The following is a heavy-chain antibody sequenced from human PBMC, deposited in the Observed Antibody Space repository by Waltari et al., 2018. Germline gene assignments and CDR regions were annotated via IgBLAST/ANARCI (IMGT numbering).Heavy chain of an antibody. Sequence: EVQLVESGGGLVQPGGSLRLSCAASGFTVSSNYMSWVRQAPGKGLEWVSVIYSGGSTYYADSVKGRFTISRDNSKNTLYLQMNSLRAEDTAVYYCASSGYYLVRAFDIWGQGTMVTVSS. CDR1: GFTVSSNY. J-gene: IGHJ3*02. V-gene: IGHV3-66*02. CDR2: IYSGGST. CDR3: ASSGYYLVRAFDI. D-gene: IGHD3-22*01.